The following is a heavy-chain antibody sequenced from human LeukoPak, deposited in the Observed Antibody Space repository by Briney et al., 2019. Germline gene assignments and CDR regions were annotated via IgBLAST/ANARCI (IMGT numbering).Heavy chain of an antibody. Sequence: GGSLRLSCAASGFTFSSYGMHWVRQAPGKGLEWVAVISYDGSNKYYADSVKGRFTISRDNSKNTLYLQMNSLRAEDTAVYYCAKDAITMVRERYYYYMDVWGKGTTVTVSS. D-gene: IGHD3-10*01. J-gene: IGHJ6*03. V-gene: IGHV3-30*18. CDR3: AKDAITMVRERYYYYMDV. CDR1: GFTFSSYG. CDR2: ISYDGSNK.